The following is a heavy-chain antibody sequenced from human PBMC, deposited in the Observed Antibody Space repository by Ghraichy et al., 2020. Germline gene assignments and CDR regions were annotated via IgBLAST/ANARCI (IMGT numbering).Heavy chain of an antibody. V-gene: IGHV3-23*01. J-gene: IGHJ4*02. Sequence: LSLTCAASGFTFSSYAMSWVRQAPGKGLEWVSAISGSGGSTYYADSVKGRFTISRDNSKNTLYLQMNSLRAEDTAVYYCAKVLVSGAGISDYFDYWGQGTLVIVSS. CDR1: GFTFSSYA. CDR2: ISGSGGST. D-gene: IGHD3-10*01. CDR3: AKVLVSGAGISDYFDY.